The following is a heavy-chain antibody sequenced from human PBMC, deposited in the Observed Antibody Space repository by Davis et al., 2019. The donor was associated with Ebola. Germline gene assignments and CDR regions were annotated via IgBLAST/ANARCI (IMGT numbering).Heavy chain of an antibody. J-gene: IGHJ6*02. CDR2: IRSKANSYAT. V-gene: IGHV3-73*01. CDR1: GFTFSGSA. CDR3: TSQGDYGDYTVYYYYGMDV. Sequence: PGGSLRLSCAASGFTFSGSAMHWVRQASGKGLEWVGRIRSKANSYATAYAASVKGRFTISRDDSKNTLYLQMNSLKTEDTAVYYCTSQGDYGDYTVYYYYGMDVWGQGTTVTVSS. D-gene: IGHD4-17*01.